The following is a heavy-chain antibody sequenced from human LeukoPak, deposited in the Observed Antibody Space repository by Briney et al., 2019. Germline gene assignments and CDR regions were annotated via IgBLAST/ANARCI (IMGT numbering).Heavy chain of an antibody. D-gene: IGHD6-13*01. CDR2: IYTSGST. CDR1: GGSINSYY. CDR3: ARDAAAAGLYYFDY. V-gene: IGHV4-4*07. Sequence: PSETLSLTCTVSGGSINSYYWSWIRQPAGKGLEWIGRIYTSGSTNYNPSLKSRVTISVDKSKNQFSLKLSSVTAADTAAYYCARDAAAAGLYYFDYWGQGTLVTVSS. J-gene: IGHJ4*02.